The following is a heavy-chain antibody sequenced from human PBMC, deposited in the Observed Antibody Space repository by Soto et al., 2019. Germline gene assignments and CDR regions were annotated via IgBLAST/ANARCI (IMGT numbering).Heavy chain of an antibody. CDR2: IYYSGST. V-gene: IGHV4-39*01. CDR3: ARPAGVELGPSKDYYYYGMDV. J-gene: IGHJ6*02. CDR1: GGSISSSSYY. Sequence: PSEALSLTCTVSGGSISSSSYYWGWIRQPPGKGLEWIGSIYYSGSTYYNPSLKSRVTISVDTSKNQFSLKLSSVTAADTAVYYCARPAGVELGPSKDYYYYGMDVWGQGTTVTVSS. D-gene: IGHD1-7*01.